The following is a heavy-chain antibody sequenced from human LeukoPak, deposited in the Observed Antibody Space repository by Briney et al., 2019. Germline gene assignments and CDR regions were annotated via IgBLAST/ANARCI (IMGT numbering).Heavy chain of an antibody. CDR3: AKDLNWGGR. V-gene: IGHV3-23*01. CDR1: GFTFSTYS. CDR2: ISGSGTT. J-gene: IGHJ4*02. Sequence: GGSLRLSCAASGFTFSTYSMNWVRQAPGKGLEWVSGISGSGTTDYADSVKGRFTISRDNSRNTLYLQMNSLRAEDTAVYYCAKDLNWGGRWGQGTLVTVSS. D-gene: IGHD7-27*01.